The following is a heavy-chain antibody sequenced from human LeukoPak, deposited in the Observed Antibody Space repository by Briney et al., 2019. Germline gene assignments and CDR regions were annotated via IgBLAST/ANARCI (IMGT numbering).Heavy chain of an antibody. CDR3: VRGVPVTPGIDY. V-gene: IGHV3-74*01. CDR2: ICTDETTI. Sequence: GGSLRLSCAASGFTFTNYCMHWVRQPPGKGLVWVSQICTDETTIRYADSVKGRFTISRDNAKNTLYLQMSSLRVEDTAVYYCVRGVPVTPGIDYWGQGTLVTVSS. J-gene: IGHJ4*02. D-gene: IGHD2-2*01. CDR1: GFTFTNYC.